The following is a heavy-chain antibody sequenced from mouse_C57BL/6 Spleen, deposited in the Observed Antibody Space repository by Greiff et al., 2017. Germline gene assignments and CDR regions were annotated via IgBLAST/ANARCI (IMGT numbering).Heavy chain of an antibody. D-gene: IGHD1-1*01. Sequence: QVQLQQPGAELVRPGTSVKLSCKASGYTFTSYWMHWVKQRPGQGLEWIGVIDPSDSYTNYNQKFKGKATLTVDTSSSTAYMQLSSLTSEDSAVYYCAYYVSNLSWFAYWGQGTLVTVSA. V-gene: IGHV1-59*01. CDR3: AYYVSNLSWFAY. CDR1: GYTFTSYW. J-gene: IGHJ3*01. CDR2: IDPSDSYT.